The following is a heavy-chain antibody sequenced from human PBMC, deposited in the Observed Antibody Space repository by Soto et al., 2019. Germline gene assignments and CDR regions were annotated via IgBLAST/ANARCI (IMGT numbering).Heavy chain of an antibody. CDR2: INAGNGNT. CDR1: GYTFTSYA. D-gene: IGHD6-19*01. CDR3: ARDPSYRSGWYALNWFDP. V-gene: IGHV1-3*01. J-gene: IGHJ5*02. Sequence: ASVKVSCKASGYTFTSYAMHWVRQAPGQRLEWMGWINAGNGNTKYSQKFQGRVTITRDTSASTAYMELSSLRSEDTAVYYCARDPSYRSGWYALNWFDPWGQGTLVTVSS.